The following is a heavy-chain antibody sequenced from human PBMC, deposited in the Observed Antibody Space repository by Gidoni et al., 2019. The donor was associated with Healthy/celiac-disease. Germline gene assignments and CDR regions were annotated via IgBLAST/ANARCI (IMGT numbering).Heavy chain of an antibody. V-gene: IGHV3-15*01. CDR2: IKSKTDGGTT. J-gene: IGHJ3*02. D-gene: IGHD3-22*01. Sequence: ESGGRIKSKTDGGTTDYAAPVKGRFTISRDDSKNTLYLQMNSLKTEDTAVYYCTTGPYDSSGYYSDDAFDIWGQGTMVTVSS. CDR3: TTGPYDSSGYYSDDAFDI.